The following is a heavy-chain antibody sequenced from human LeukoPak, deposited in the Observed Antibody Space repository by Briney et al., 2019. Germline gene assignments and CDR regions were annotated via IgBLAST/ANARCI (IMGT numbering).Heavy chain of an antibody. D-gene: IGHD3-10*01. CDR2: MNPKSGNT. Sequence: GASVKVSCKASGYSFSSHDINWVRQATGQGLEWMGWMNPKSGNTDHAQKFQGRVTMSRNTSISVAYLELSSLRSEDTAAYYCARDNYYGSRRTYYYYYMDVWGKGTTVTVSS. V-gene: IGHV1-8*01. CDR3: ARDNYYGSRRTYYYYYMDV. J-gene: IGHJ6*03. CDR1: GYSFSSHD.